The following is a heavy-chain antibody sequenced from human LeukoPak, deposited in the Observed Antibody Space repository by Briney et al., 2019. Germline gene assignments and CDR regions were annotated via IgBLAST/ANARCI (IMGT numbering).Heavy chain of an antibody. V-gene: IGHV1-2*02. D-gene: IGHD3-10*01. CDR2: INPNSGGT. CDR3: ARGGGNYYGMDV. Sequence: VASVKVSCKASGYTFTGYYMHWVRQAPGQGLEWMGWINPNSGGTNYAEKLQGGVTMTRDTSISTAYMELSRLTPDDTAVYYCARGGGNYYGMDVWGQGTTVTVSS. J-gene: IGHJ6*02. CDR1: GYTFTGYY.